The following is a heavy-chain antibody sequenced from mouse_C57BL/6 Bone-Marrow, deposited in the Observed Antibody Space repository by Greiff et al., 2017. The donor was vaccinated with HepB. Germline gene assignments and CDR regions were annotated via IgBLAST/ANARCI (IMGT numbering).Heavy chain of an antibody. J-gene: IGHJ2*01. D-gene: IGHD1-1*01. Sequence: EVHLVESGGDLVKPGGSLKLSCAASGFTFSSYGMSWVRQTPDKRLEWVATISSGGSYTYYPDSVKGRFTIARDNAKNTLYLQMSSLKSEDTAMYYCARQSFTTVDDYFDYWGQGTTLTVSS. CDR2: ISSGGSYT. CDR1: GFTFSSYG. CDR3: ARQSFTTVDDYFDY. V-gene: IGHV5-6*01.